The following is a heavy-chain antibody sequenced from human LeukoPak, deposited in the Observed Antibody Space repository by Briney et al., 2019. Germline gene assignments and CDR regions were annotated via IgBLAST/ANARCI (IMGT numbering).Heavy chain of an antibody. V-gene: IGHV3-30-3*01. CDR2: ISYDGSNK. CDR3: AREEEGDAFDI. J-gene: IGHJ3*02. Sequence: GGSLRLSCAASGFTFSSYAMHWVRQAPGKGLEWVAVISYDGSNKYYADSVKGRFTISRDNSKNTLYLQMNSLRAEDTAVYYCAREEEGDAFDIWGQGTMVTVSS. CDR1: GFTFSSYA.